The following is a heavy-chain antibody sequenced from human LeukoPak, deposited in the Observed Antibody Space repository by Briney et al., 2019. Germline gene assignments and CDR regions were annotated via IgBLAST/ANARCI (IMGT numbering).Heavy chain of an antibody. CDR1: GFTFDDYA. J-gene: IGHJ4*02. CDR2: ISWNSGSI. V-gene: IGHV3-9*01. Sequence: PGRSLRLSCAASGFTFDDYAMHWVRQAPGKGLEWVSGISWNSGSIGYADPVKGRFTISRDNAKNSLYLQMNSLRAEDTALYYCAKDTYSSSLTGFDCWGQGTLVTVSS. CDR3: AKDTYSSSLTGFDC. D-gene: IGHD6-6*01.